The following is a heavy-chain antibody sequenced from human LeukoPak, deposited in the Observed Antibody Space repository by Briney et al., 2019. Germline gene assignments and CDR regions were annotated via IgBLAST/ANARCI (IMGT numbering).Heavy chain of an antibody. D-gene: IGHD1-26*01. CDR1: GFTFSNAW. CDR3: TTDPWAGSYYFDY. Sequence: PGGSLRLSCAASGFTFSNAWMSWVRQAPGKGLEWVGRLKSKTDGGTTDYAAPVKGRFTISSDDSKNTLYLQMNSLKTEDTAVYYCTTDPWAGSYYFDYWGQGTLVTVSS. J-gene: IGHJ4*02. CDR2: LKSKTDGGTT. V-gene: IGHV3-15*01.